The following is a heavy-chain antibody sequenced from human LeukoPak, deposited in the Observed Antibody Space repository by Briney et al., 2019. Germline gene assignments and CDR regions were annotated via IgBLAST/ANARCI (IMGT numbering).Heavy chain of an antibody. CDR3: ARVRGDYYFDY. Sequence: GGSLRLSCAASGFTFSNYAMTWVRQAPGKGLEWVANINQAGSETSYVDSVKGRFTISRDNAKNSLYLQINSLRAEDTAVYSCARVRGDYYFDYWGQGTLVSVSS. D-gene: IGHD3-16*01. J-gene: IGHJ4*02. CDR1: GFTFSNYA. CDR2: INQAGSET. V-gene: IGHV3-7*01.